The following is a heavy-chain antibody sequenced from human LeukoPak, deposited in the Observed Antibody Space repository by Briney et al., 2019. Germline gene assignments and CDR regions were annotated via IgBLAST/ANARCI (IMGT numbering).Heavy chain of an antibody. D-gene: IGHD5-12*01. V-gene: IGHV3-30*02. CDR2: IRYDGSNK. Sequence: PGGSLRLSCAASGFTFSSYGMHWVCQAPGRGLEWVAFIRYDGSNKYYADSVKGRFTISRDNAKNSLYLQMNSLRAEDTAVYYCARDGSGYDITAGMDVWGQGTTVTVSS. CDR3: ARDGSGYDITAGMDV. J-gene: IGHJ6*02. CDR1: GFTFSSYG.